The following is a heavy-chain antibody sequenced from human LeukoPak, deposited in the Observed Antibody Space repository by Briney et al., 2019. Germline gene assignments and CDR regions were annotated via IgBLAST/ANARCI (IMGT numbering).Heavy chain of an antibody. CDR2: IKQDGSEK. CDR3: ARDNSRYSSSWYDHFDY. Sequence: PGGSLRLSCAASGFTFSSYWMSWVRQAPGKGLEWVANIKQDGSEKYYVDSVKGRFTISRDNAKNSLYLQMNSLRAEDTAVYYCARDNSRYSSSWYDHFDYWGQGTLVTVSS. CDR1: GFTFSSYW. J-gene: IGHJ4*02. D-gene: IGHD6-13*01. V-gene: IGHV3-7*01.